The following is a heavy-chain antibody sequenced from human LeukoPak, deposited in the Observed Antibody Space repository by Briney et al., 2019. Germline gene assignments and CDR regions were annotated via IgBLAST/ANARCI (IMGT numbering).Heavy chain of an antibody. CDR3: AKAGSGYCSGGSRLSEYFDL. J-gene: IGHJ2*01. CDR1: GFTFDDYA. D-gene: IGHD2-15*01. V-gene: IGHV3-9*01. CDR2: ISWNSGSI. Sequence: GGSLRLSCAASGFTFDDYAMHWVRQAPGKGLEWVSGISWNSGSIGYADSVKGRFTISRDNAKNSLYLQMNSLRAEDTALYYCAKAGSGYCSGGSRLSEYFDLWGRGTLVTVSS.